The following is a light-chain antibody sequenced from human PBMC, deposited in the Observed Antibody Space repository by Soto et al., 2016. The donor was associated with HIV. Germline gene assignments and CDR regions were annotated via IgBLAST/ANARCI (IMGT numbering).Light chain of an antibody. V-gene: IGKV1-39*01. Sequence: DIQMTQSPSTLSASVGDRLTLTCRASQSIDDYLNWYQQKPGKTPDLLIYSASSLQSGVPSRFSGRGSGTDFTLTISHLQPEDFATYYCQQYNSYPLTFGGGTKVEIK. CDR2: SAS. J-gene: IGKJ4*01. CDR1: QSIDDY. CDR3: QQYNSYPLT.